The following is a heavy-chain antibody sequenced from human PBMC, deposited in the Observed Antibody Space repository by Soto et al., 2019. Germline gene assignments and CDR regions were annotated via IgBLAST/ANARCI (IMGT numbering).Heavy chain of an antibody. J-gene: IGHJ3*02. V-gene: IGHV1-69*13. CDR2: IIPIFGTA. CDR1: GGTFSSYA. Sequence: ASVKVSCKASGGTFSSYAISWVRQAPGQGLEWMGGIIPIFGTANYAQKFQGRVTITADESTSTAYMELSSLRSEDTAVYYCAGVLEGYCIITSCYLGVFWGGYYSAFDIWGQGKMVPVSS. CDR3: AGVLEGYCIITSCYLGVFWGGYYSAFDI. D-gene: IGHD2-2*01.